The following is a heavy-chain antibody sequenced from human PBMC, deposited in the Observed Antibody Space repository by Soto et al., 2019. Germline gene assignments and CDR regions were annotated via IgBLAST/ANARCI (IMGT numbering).Heavy chain of an antibody. J-gene: IGHJ6*02. Sequence: ASVKVSCKASGYTFTSYGISWVRQAPGQGLEWMGWISAYNGNTNYAQKLQGRVTMTTDTSTSTAYMELRSLRSDDTAVYYCALATMRNYYYGMDVWGQGTTVTV. CDR1: GYTFTSYG. D-gene: IGHD2-2*01. CDR2: ISAYNGNT. V-gene: IGHV1-18*04. CDR3: ALATMRNYYYGMDV.